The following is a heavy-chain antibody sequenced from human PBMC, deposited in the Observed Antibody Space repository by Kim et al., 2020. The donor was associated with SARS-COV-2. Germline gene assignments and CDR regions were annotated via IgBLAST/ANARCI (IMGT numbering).Heavy chain of an antibody. CDR2: IDPSDSYT. CDR3: ARHSSSWPDYYGMDV. CDR1: GYSFTSYW. J-gene: IGHJ6*02. V-gene: IGHV5-10-1*01. D-gene: IGHD6-13*01. Sequence: GESLKISCKGSGYSFTSYWISWVRQMPGKGLEWMGRIDPSDSYTNYSPSFQGHVTISADKSISTAYLQWSSLKASDTAMYYCARHSSSWPDYYGMDVWGQGTTVTVSS.